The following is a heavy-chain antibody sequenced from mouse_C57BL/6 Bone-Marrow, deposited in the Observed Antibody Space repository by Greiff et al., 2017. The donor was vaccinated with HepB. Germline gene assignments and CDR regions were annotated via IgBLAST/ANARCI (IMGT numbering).Heavy chain of an antibody. J-gene: IGHJ4*01. V-gene: IGHV6-3*01. CDR3: AGWVTMVTSDYYAIDY. CDR2: IRLKSDNYAT. CDR1: GFTFSNYW. D-gene: IGHD2-2*01. Sequence: EVQLVESGGGLVQPGGSMKLSCVASGFTFSNYWMNWVRQSPEKGLEWVAQIRLKSDNYATHYAESVKGRFTIERDESKSSFYLQMNNLRSEDTGIYYCAGWVTMVTSDYYAIDYWGQGTSVTVSS.